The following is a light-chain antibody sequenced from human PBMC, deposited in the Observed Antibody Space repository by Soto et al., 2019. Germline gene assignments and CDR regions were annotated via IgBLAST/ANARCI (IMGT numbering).Light chain of an antibody. CDR3: QQYGNWPA. Sequence: EIVMTQSPATLSMSPGERATLSCRASQSVSSNLAWYQQKPGQPPRLLIYGASTRATGIPARFSGSGSGTDFTLTISSLQSEDFAVYYCQQYGNWPAFGQGTKVDIK. CDR1: QSVSSN. CDR2: GAS. V-gene: IGKV3-15*01. J-gene: IGKJ1*01.